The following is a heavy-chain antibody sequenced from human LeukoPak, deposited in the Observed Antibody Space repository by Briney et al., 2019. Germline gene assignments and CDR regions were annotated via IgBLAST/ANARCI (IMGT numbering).Heavy chain of an antibody. Sequence: SETLSLTCTVSGGSISSGSYYWSWIRQPAGKGLEWIGRIYTSGSTNYNPSLKSRVTISVDTSKNQFSLKLSSVTAADTAVYYCARVSVSSSPFLDYWGQGTLVTVSS. D-gene: IGHD6-6*01. V-gene: IGHV4-61*02. CDR3: ARVSVSSSPFLDY. CDR1: GGSISSGSYY. J-gene: IGHJ4*02. CDR2: IYTSGST.